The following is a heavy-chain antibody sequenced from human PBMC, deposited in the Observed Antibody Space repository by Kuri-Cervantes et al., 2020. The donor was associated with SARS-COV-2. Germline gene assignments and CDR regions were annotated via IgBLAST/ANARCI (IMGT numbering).Heavy chain of an antibody. V-gene: IGHV1-45*02. Sequence: SVKVSCKASGDTFTYRLLHWVRQAPGQAPEWMGWITPFNGNTKYAQKFQGRVTITRDRSMNTAYMELSSLRSEDTAMYYCARSGPGAISREDGALDIWGQGTMVTVSS. CDR1: GDTFTYRL. CDR3: ARSGPGAISREDGALDI. CDR2: ITPFNGNT. D-gene: IGHD4/OR15-4a*01. J-gene: IGHJ3*02.